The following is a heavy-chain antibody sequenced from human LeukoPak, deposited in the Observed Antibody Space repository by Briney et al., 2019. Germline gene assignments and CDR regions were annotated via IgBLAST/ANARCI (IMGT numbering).Heavy chain of an antibody. V-gene: IGHV3-23*01. Sequence: GGSLRLSCAASGFTFSSYAMSWVRQAPRKGLEWVSAISGRGGSTYYADSVKGRFTISRDNSKNTLYLQMNSLRAEDTAVYYCAKDLEDSSGYYYFDYWGRGTLVTVSS. D-gene: IGHD3-22*01. J-gene: IGHJ4*02. CDR2: ISGRGGST. CDR3: AKDLEDSSGYYYFDY. CDR1: GFTFSSYA.